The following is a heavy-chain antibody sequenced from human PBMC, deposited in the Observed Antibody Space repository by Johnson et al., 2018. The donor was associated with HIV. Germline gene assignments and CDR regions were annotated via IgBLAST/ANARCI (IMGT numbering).Heavy chain of an antibody. Sequence: QVQLVESGGGVVQPGRSLRLSCAASGFTFSSYGMHWVRQAPGKGLEWVAVISYDGSNKYYEDSVKGRLHISRYNSKNTLYLQMNSLKPEDTAVYYCSRVGRRVVTMIVVVTNAFDIWGQGTMVTVSS. V-gene: IGHV3-33*05. D-gene: IGHD3-22*01. CDR1: GFTFSSYG. J-gene: IGHJ3*02. CDR2: ISYDGSNK. CDR3: SRVGRRVVTMIVVVTNAFDI.